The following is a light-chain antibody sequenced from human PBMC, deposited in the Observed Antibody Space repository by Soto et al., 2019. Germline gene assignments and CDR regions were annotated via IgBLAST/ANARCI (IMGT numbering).Light chain of an antibody. CDR2: ATS. J-gene: IGKJ5*01. Sequence: DIQMTQSPSSLSASIGDRVTITCRASQSISNYLNWYQQKPGKAPRLLIYATSSFQSGVPSRFSGSGSGTDFTLTISSLQPEDFATYYCQQTYNTPITFGQGTR. V-gene: IGKV1-39*01. CDR1: QSISNY. CDR3: QQTYNTPIT.